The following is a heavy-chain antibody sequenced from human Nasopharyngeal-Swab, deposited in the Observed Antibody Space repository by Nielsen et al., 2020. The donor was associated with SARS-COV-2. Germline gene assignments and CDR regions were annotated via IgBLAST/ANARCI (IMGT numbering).Heavy chain of an antibody. J-gene: IGHJ3*02. Sequence: GSLRLSCAVYGGSFSGYYWSWIRKPPGKGLEWIGEINHSGSTNYNPSLKSRVTISVDTSKNQFSLKLSSVTAADTAVYYCARNWRDTAMVGPAFDIWGQGTMVTVSS. CDR3: ARNWRDTAMVGPAFDI. CDR2: INHSGST. D-gene: IGHD5-18*01. V-gene: IGHV4-34*01. CDR1: GGSFSGYY.